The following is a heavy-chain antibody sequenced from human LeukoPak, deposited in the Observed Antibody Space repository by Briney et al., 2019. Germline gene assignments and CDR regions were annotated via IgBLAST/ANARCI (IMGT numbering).Heavy chain of an antibody. V-gene: IGHV1-69*04. CDR3: AIGEDFDS. CDR2: IIPSVGLT. CDR1: GGTFSSYA. J-gene: IGHJ4*02. D-gene: IGHD3-10*01. Sequence: SVKVSCKTPGGTFSSYAVNWVRQAPGQGLDWVGRIIPSVGLTTYAQKFQARVAISAETSTGTIYMELSSLRSEDTALYYCAIGEDFDSWGQGTLVAVSS.